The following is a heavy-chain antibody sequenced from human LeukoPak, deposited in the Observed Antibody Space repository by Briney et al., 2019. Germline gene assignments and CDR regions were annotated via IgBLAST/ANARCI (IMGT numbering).Heavy chain of an antibody. J-gene: IGHJ5*02. D-gene: IGHD6-13*01. CDR1: GYTFTSYA. CDR3: AREKVPSKGDSSSWYRPRALGNWFDP. CDR2: INAGNGNT. Sequence: ASVKVSCKASGYTFTSYAMHWVRQAPGQRLEWMGWINAGNGNTKYSQEFQGRVTITRDTSASTAYMELSSLRSEDMAVYYCAREKVPSKGDSSSWYRPRALGNWFDPWGQGTLVTVSS. V-gene: IGHV1-3*03.